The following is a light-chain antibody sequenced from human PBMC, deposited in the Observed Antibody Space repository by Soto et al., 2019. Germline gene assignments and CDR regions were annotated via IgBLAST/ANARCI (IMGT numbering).Light chain of an antibody. Sequence: DIQMTQSPSSLSASVVDRVTITCRTSQSINNYLNWYQQKPGKAPKLLIYGASSLQGGVPLRFSGSGSRTDFTLTISSLQPEDFATYYCQESYSALWGTCGQGTKVEIK. J-gene: IGKJ1*01. CDR1: QSINNY. CDR3: QESYSALWGT. CDR2: GAS. V-gene: IGKV1-39*01.